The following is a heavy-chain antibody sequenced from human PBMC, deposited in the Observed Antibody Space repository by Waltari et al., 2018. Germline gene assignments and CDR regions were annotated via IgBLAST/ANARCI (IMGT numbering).Heavy chain of an antibody. Sequence: QVQLVQSGAEVKKPGSSVKVSCKASGGTFSSYAISWVRQAPGQGLEWMGGIIPSFGKANDAQKFHGRVTITADESTSTAYMELSSLRSEETAVDYCADTPPRDSGYPFWYYGMDVWGQGTTVTVSS. CDR2: IIPSFGKA. CDR3: ADTPPRDSGYPFWYYGMDV. J-gene: IGHJ6*02. CDR1: GGTFSSYA. V-gene: IGHV1-69*01. D-gene: IGHD3-22*01.